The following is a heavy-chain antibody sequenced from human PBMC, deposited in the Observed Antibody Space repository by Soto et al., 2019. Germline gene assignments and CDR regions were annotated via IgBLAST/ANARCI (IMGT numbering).Heavy chain of an antibody. CDR2: ISTSSSDI. CDR1: GFTFSSYS. CDR3: ARARYSGYDLDYFDY. D-gene: IGHD5-12*01. V-gene: IGHV3-21*01. J-gene: IGHJ4*02. Sequence: GGSLRLSCAASGFTFSSYSMNWVRQAPGKGLEWVSSISTSSSDIYYADSVKGRFTISRDNAKNSLYLQMNSLRAEDTAVHYCARARYSGYDLDYFDYWGQGTLVTVSS.